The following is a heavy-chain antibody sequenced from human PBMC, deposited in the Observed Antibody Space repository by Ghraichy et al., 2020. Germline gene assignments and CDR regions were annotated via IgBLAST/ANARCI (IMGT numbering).Heavy chain of an antibody. CDR3: ARLPSAPDGYVDY. Sequence: SETLSLTCTVSGGSISSSSYYWGWIRQPPGKGLEWIGSIYYSGSTYYNPSLKSRVTISVDTSKNQFSLKLSSVTAADTAVYYCARLPSAPDGYVDYWGQGTLVTVSS. V-gene: IGHV4-39*01. D-gene: IGHD5-24*01. CDR2: IYYSGST. J-gene: IGHJ4*02. CDR1: GGSISSSSYY.